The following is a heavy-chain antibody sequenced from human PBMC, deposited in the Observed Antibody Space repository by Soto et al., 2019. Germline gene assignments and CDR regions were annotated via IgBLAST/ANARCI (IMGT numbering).Heavy chain of an antibody. CDR2: IIPIFGTA. J-gene: IGHJ6*02. CDR1: GGTFSSYA. Sequence: QVQLVQSGAEVKKPGSSVKVSCKASGGTFSSYAISWVRQAPGQGLECMGGIIPIFGTANYAQKFQGRVTITADESTSTAYMELSSLRSADTAVYYCARGLTGGSNYYYYGMDVWGQGTTVTVSS. CDR3: ARGLTGGSNYYYYGMDV. D-gene: IGHD3-10*01. V-gene: IGHV1-69*12.